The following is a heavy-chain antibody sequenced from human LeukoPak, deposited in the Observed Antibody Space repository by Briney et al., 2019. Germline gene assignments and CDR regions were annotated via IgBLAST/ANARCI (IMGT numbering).Heavy chain of an antibody. CDR3: AKSYDSSGYAFDI. CDR1: GFTFSSYN. J-gene: IGHJ3*02. V-gene: IGHV3-23*01. CDR2: ISGSGGST. D-gene: IGHD3-22*01. Sequence: GGSLGLSCAASGFTFSSYNMNWVRQAPGKGLEWVSAISGSGGSTYYADSVKGRFTISRDNSKNTLYLQMNSLRAEDTAVYYCAKSYDSSGYAFDIWGQGTMVTVSS.